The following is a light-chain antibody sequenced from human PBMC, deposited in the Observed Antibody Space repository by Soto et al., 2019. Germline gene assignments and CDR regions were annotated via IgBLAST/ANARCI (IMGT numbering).Light chain of an antibody. CDR1: SSDVGSLQF. CDR3: FSFTTTSTHV. V-gene: IGLV2-14*02. CDR2: EDS. J-gene: IGLJ1*01. Sequence: QSVLTQPASVSGSPGQSITISCSGASSDVGSLQFVAWYQQHPGKAPKVVIYEDSKRPSGISNRFSGSKSGNTAYLTISGLQVEDEAEYFCFSFTTTSTHVFGTGTKVTVL.